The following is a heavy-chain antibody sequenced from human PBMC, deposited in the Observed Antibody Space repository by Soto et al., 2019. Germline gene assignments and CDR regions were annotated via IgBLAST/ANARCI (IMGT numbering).Heavy chain of an antibody. D-gene: IGHD5-12*01. V-gene: IGHV3-30*03. CDR3: ARAPRGFSAYDASLQIDS. CDR2: ISNDGSDK. J-gene: IGHJ4*02. Sequence: QVQLVESGGGVVQPGRSLRLSCAASESTFSNSGMHWVRQAPGKGLKWVAVISNDGSDKYYADSVKGRFTISRENSKKTLFVQMNRLRPEDTAVYYCARAPRGFSAYDASLQIDSWGQGTLVTVSS. CDR1: ESTFSNSG.